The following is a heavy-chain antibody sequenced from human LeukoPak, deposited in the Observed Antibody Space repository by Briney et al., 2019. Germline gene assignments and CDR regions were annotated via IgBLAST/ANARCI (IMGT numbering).Heavy chain of an antibody. D-gene: IGHD6-25*01. Sequence: PGRSLRLSCVASGFTSSNYGMHWVRQAPGKGLEWVAFTWYNGNNKYYADSVKGRFTISRDNSRNTLYLQMNSLRAEDTAVYYCAGDPRYSSDWPVSWGQGTLVTVSS. V-gene: IGHV3-33*01. J-gene: IGHJ5*01. CDR1: GFTSSNYG. CDR2: TWYNGNNK. CDR3: AGDPRYSSDWPVS.